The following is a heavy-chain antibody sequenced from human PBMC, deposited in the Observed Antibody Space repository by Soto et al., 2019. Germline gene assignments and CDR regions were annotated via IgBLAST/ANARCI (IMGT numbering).Heavy chain of an antibody. CDR1: GFTFRSFA. Sequence: EVRLVESGGDLVQPGGSLKLSCAASGFTFRSFAMSWVRQAPGKGPEWVSGISGNGGRTYYADSVKGLFTISRDNSKSTLYLLMDSLRAEDAAVYSCENDPNGDYVGGFYFRGQGTMVIVSS. V-gene: IGHV3-23*04. D-gene: IGHD4-17*01. CDR3: ENDPNGDYVGGFYF. CDR2: ISGNGGRT. J-gene: IGHJ3*01.